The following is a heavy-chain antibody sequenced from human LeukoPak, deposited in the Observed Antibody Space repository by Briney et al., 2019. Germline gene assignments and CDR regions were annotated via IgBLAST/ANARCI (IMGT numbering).Heavy chain of an antibody. CDR3: AKDYTTLGYSDY. D-gene: IGHD3-16*01. J-gene: IGHJ4*02. V-gene: IGHV3-33*06. CDR1: GFTFSSYG. Sequence: GGSLRLSCAASGFTFSSYGMHWVRQAPGKGLEWVAVIWYDGSNKYYADSVKGRFTISRDNSKNTLYLQMNSLRAEDTAVYYCAKDYTTLGYSDYWGQGTLVTVSS. CDR2: IWYDGSNK.